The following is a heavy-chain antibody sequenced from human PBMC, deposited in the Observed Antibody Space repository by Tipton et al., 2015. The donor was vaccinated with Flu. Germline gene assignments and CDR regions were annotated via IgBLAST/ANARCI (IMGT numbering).Heavy chain of an antibody. D-gene: IGHD3-3*01. Sequence: GLVKPSETLSLTCGVSGDSIRSSNYYWGWIRQPPGKGLEWIGNTFHSGNTYLNPSLKSRVTISIDTSKNEFSLKLSSVTAADTAVYYCARGDHDLWSGYSGLNWFDPWGQGTRVIVSS. CDR2: TFHSGNT. CDR3: ARGDHDLWSGYSGLNWFDP. CDR1: GDSIRSSNYY. J-gene: IGHJ5*02. V-gene: IGHV4-38-2*01.